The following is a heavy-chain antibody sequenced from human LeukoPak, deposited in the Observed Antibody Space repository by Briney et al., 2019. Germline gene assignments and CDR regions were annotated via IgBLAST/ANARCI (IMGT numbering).Heavy chain of an antibody. D-gene: IGHD6-13*01. Sequence: GGSLRLSCAASGFTFSSYAMSWVRQAPGKGPEWVSALSGSGANTYYADSVKGRFTISRDNSKNTLYLQMNSLRAEDTAVYYCASGKQQLQSWGQGTLVTVSS. CDR1: GFTFSSYA. V-gene: IGHV3-23*01. CDR3: ASGKQQLQS. CDR2: LSGSGANT. J-gene: IGHJ5*02.